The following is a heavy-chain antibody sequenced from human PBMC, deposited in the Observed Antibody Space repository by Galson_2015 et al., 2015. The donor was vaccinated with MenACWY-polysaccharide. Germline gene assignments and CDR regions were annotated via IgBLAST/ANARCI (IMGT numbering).Heavy chain of an antibody. D-gene: IGHD3-3*01. Sequence: SETLSLTCTVSGGSISSSSYYWGWIRQPPGKGLEWIGSIYYSGSTYYNPSLKSRVTISVDTSKNQFSLKLSSVTAADTAVYYCARVRTRGFWSGYYLDYRGQGTLVTVSS. J-gene: IGHJ4*02. V-gene: IGHV4-39*01. CDR1: GGSISSSSYY. CDR2: IYYSGST. CDR3: ARVRTRGFWSGYYLDY.